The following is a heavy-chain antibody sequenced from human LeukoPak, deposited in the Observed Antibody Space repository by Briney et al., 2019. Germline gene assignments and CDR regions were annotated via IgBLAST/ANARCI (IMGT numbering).Heavy chain of an antibody. J-gene: IGHJ4*02. CDR1: GYTFTSYG. Sequence: ASVKVSCKASGYTFTSYGISWVRQAPGQGLEWMGWISAYNGNTNYAQKLQGRVTMTTDTSTSTAYMELRGLRSDDTAVFYCARDQYDYVWGSYRPYFDYWGQGTLVTVSS. V-gene: IGHV1-18*01. D-gene: IGHD3-16*02. CDR2: ISAYNGNT. CDR3: ARDQYDYVWGSYRPYFDY.